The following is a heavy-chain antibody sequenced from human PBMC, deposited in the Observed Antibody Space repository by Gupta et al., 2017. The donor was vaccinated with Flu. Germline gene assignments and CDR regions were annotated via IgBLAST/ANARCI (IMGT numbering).Heavy chain of an antibody. V-gene: IGHV3-23*01. CDR1: GFTFSSYD. CDR2: ISTNGDTI. D-gene: IGHD3-22*01. J-gene: IGHJ5*01. CDR3: AKSMYSSGWFDY. Sequence: EVQLLESGGGLVQPGGSLRLYCAASGFTFSSYDMTWVRQAPGKGLEWVSSISTNGDTIYQIDSVKGRFTLSRDNSKNTLYLQMNSLRAEDTAVYYCAKSMYSSGWFDYWGQGTLVTVSS.